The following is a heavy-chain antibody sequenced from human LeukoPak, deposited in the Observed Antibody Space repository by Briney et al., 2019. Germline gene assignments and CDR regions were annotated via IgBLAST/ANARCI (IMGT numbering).Heavy chain of an antibody. CDR2: ISSSSSYI. V-gene: IGHV3-21*01. D-gene: IGHD1-26*01. Sequence: GGSLRLSCAASGFTFSSYSMNWVRQAPGKGLEWVSSISSSSSYIYYADSVKGRFTISRDNAKNSLYLQMNSLRPEDTAVYYCARDPYSGSYGDYYYYYMDVWGKGTTVTISS. CDR1: GFTFSSYS. J-gene: IGHJ6*03. CDR3: ARDPYSGSYGDYYYYYMDV.